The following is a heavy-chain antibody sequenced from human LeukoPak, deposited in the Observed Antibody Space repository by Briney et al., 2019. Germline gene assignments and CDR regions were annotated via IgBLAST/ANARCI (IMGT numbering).Heavy chain of an antibody. J-gene: IGHJ4*02. Sequence: ASVKVSCKASGYTFRNFGINWVRQAPGQGPEWMGWVSPYTGNGRYVEKFQGRLTFTTDASTTTAYMELRSLTSDDTAVYYCARDPPKYDGRPSNDHFDYWGQGTLVTVSS. CDR2: VSPYTGNG. CDR1: GYTFRNFG. CDR3: ARDPPKYDGRPSNDHFDY. V-gene: IGHV1-18*01. D-gene: IGHD3-22*01.